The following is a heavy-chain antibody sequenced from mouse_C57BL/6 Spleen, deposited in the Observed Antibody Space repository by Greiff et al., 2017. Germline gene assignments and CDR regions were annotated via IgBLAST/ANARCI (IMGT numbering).Heavy chain of an antibody. Sequence: EVQLQQSGAELVRPGASVKLSCTASGFNIKDYYMHWVKQRPEQGLEWIGRVDPEDGDTEYAPKFQGKATMTADTSANTAYLQLSSLTSEDTSVYYCTTQNGYYVSFAYWGQGTLVTVSA. CDR2: VDPEDGDT. CDR1: GFNIKDYY. D-gene: IGHD2-3*01. CDR3: TTQNGYYVSFAY. V-gene: IGHV14-1*01. J-gene: IGHJ3*01.